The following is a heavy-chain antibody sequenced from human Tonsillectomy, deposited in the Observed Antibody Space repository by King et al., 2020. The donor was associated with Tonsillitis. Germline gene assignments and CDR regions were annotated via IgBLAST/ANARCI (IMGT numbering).Heavy chain of an antibody. CDR3: AKDYYYDSSGYYSNYYYYGMDV. D-gene: IGHD3-22*01. CDR1: GFTFSSYG. V-gene: IGHV3-30*02. CDR2: IRYDGSNK. Sequence: VQLVESGGGVVQPGGSLRLSCAASGFTFSSYGMHWVRQAPGKGLEWVAFIRYDGSNKYYADSVKGRFTISRDNPKNTLYLQMNSLRAEDTAVYYCAKDYYYDSSGYYSNYYYYGMDVWGQGTTVTVSS. J-gene: IGHJ6*02.